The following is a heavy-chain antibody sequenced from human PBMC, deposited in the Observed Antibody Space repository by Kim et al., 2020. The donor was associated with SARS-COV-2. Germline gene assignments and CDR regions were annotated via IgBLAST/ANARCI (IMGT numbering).Heavy chain of an antibody. CDR2: ISYDGSNK. Sequence: GGSLRLSCAASGFTFSSYGMHWVRQAPGKGLEWVAVISYDGSNKYYADSVKGRFTISRDNSKNTLYLQMNSLRAEDTAVYYCAKDLGAARYLFDYWGQGTLLTVSS. D-gene: IGHD6-6*01. V-gene: IGHV3-30*18. J-gene: IGHJ4*02. CDR3: AKDLGAARYLFDY. CDR1: GFTFSSYG.